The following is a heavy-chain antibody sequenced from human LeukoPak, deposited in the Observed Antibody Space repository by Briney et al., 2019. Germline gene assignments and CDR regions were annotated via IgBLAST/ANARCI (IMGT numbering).Heavy chain of an antibody. D-gene: IGHD4-23*01. CDR3: ARGNDYGGNSFDY. V-gene: IGHV3-66*02. J-gene: IGHJ4*02. CDR1: GFTVSSNY. CDR2: IYSGGST. Sequence: GGSLRLSCAASGFTVSSNYMSWVRQAPGKGLEWVSVIYSGGSTYYADSVKGRFTISRDNSKSTLYLQMNSLRAEDTAVYYCARGNDYGGNSFDYWGQGTLVTVSS.